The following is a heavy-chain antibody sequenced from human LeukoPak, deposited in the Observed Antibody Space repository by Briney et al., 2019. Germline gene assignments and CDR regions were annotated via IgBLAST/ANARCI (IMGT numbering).Heavy chain of an antibody. V-gene: IGHV3-21*01. D-gene: IGHD2-15*01. CDR1: GFTFSSYS. J-gene: IGHJ4*02. Sequence: GGSLGLSCAASGFTFSSYSMNWVRQAPGKGLEWVSSISSSSSYIYYADSVKGRFTISRDNAKNSLYLQMNSLRAEDTAVYYCARVAQYCSGGSCFDYWGQGTLVTVSS. CDR3: ARVAQYCSGGSCFDY. CDR2: ISSSSSYI.